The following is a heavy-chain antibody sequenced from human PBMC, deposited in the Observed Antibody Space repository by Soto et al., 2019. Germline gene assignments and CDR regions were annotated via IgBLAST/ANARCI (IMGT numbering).Heavy chain of an antibody. V-gene: IGHV2-70*01. Sequence: GPTLVNPTQTLTLTCTFSGFSLSTSGMCVSWIRQPPGKALEWLALIDWDDDKYYSTSLKTRLTISKDTSKNQVVLTRTNMDPVDTATYYWARIRMATIRRYYYYGMDVWGQGTAVTVSS. CDR3: ARIRMATIRRYYYYGMDV. J-gene: IGHJ6*02. CDR2: IDWDDDK. D-gene: IGHD5-12*01. CDR1: GFSLSTSGMC.